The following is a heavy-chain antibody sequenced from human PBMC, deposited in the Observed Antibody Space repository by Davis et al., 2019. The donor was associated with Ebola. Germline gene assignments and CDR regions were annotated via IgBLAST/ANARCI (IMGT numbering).Heavy chain of an antibody. CDR2: IYYSGST. CDR1: GGSISSSSYY. J-gene: IGHJ6*02. Sequence: SETLSLTCTVSGGSISSSSYYWSWIRQPPGKGLEWIGSIYYSGSTNYNPSLKSRVTISVDTSKNQFSLKLSSVTATDTAVYYCARWRYSGYLYYYYGMDVWGQGTTVTVSS. CDR3: ARWRYSGYLYYYYGMDV. V-gene: IGHV4-61*01. D-gene: IGHD5-12*01.